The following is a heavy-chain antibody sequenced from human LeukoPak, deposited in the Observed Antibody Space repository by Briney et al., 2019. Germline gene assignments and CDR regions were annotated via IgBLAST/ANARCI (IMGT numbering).Heavy chain of an antibody. Sequence: SETLSLTCTVSGGSISSGDYYWRGIRQPPGKVLEWIGYIYYSGTTNYNPSLKSRVTISADTSKNQFSLKLSSVTAADTAVYYCATYTNRLHYWGQGTLVTVSS. D-gene: IGHD2-8*01. V-gene: IGHV4-61*08. J-gene: IGHJ4*02. CDR3: ATYTNRLHY. CDR2: IYYSGTT. CDR1: GGSISSGDYY.